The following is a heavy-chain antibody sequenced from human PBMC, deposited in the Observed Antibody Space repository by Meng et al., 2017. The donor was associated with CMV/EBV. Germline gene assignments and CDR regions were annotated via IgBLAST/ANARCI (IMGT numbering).Heavy chain of an antibody. CDR2: IYYSGST. Sequence: SLHCTVSGGYIRSGGYYWSWIRQHPGKGLEWIGYIYYSGSTYYNPSLKSRVTISVDTSKNQFSLKLSSVTAADTAVYYCARGVYRFDPWGQGTLVTVSS. CDR3: ARGVYRFDP. CDR1: GGYIRSGGYY. V-gene: IGHV4-31*03. J-gene: IGHJ5*02. D-gene: IGHD3-10*01.